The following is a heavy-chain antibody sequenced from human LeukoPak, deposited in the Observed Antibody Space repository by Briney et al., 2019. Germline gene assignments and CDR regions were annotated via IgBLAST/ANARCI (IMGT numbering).Heavy chain of an antibody. J-gene: IGHJ6*02. CDR1: GYTFTSYA. D-gene: IGHD3-10*01. Sequence: ASVKVSCKASGYTFTSYAMHWVRQAPGQRLEWMGWINAGNGNTKYSQKFQGRVTITRDTSASTAYMELSSLRSEDTAVYYCARDHENSYGSGSYYNPHYGMDVWGQGTTVTVSS. CDR2: INAGNGNT. CDR3: ARDHENSYGSGSYYNPHYGMDV. V-gene: IGHV1-3*01.